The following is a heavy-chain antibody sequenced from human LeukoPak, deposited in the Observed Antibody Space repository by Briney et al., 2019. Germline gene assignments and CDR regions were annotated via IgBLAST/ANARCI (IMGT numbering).Heavy chain of an antibody. CDR3: ARATGYCTNGVCLFDY. CDR2: IYYSGST. V-gene: IGHV4-61*08. J-gene: IGHJ4*02. Sequence: SETLSLTCTVSGGSISSGDYYWSWIRQPPGKGLEWIGYIYYSGSTNYNPSLKSRVTISVDTSKNQFSLKLSSVTAADTAVYYCARATGYCTNGVCLFDYWGQGTLVTVSS. D-gene: IGHD2-8*01. CDR1: GGSISSGDYY.